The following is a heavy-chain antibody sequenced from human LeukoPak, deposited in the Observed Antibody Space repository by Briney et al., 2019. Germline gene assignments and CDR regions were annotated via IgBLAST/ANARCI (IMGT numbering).Heavy chain of an antibody. J-gene: IGHJ4*02. V-gene: IGHV4-4*07. CDR3: ARHVGSGSYHDY. D-gene: IGHD5-12*01. Sequence: SETLFLTCTVSGGSISGYYWSWIRQPAGKGLEWIGRIYSSGSTDYNPSLKSRVIMSLDTSKNQFSLNLRSVTAADTAVYYCARHVGSGSYHDYWGQGALVTVSS. CDR1: GGSISGYY. CDR2: IYSSGST.